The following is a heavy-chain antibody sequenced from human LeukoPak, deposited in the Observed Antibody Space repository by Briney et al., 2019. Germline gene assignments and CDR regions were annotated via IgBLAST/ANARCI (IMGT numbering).Heavy chain of an antibody. V-gene: IGHV3-23*01. Sequence: GGSLRLSCAASGFTFSSYAMSWVRQAPGKGLEWVSAISGSGGSTYYADSVKGRFIISRDNSKNTLYLQMNSLRAEDTAVYYCAKAIVGATTFDYWGQGTLVTVSS. D-gene: IGHD1-26*01. CDR3: AKAIVGATTFDY. CDR1: GFTFSSYA. J-gene: IGHJ4*02. CDR2: ISGSGGST.